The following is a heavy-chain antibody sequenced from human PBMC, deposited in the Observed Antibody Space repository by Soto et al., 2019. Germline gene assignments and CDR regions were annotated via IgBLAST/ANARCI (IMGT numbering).Heavy chain of an antibody. D-gene: IGHD6-13*01. V-gene: IGHV1-69*13. CDR2: IIPIFGTA. CDR1: GGTFSSYA. Sequence: SVKVSCKASGGTFSSYAISWVRQAPGQGLEWMGGIIPIFGTANYAQKFQCRVTITADESTSTAYMELSSLRSEDTAVYYCAREGYSSSWSYFDYWGQGTLVTVSS. J-gene: IGHJ4*02. CDR3: AREGYSSSWSYFDY.